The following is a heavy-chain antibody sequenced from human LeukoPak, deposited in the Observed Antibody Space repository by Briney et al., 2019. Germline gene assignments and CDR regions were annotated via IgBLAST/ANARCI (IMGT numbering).Heavy chain of an antibody. V-gene: IGHV4-39*07. J-gene: IGHJ4*02. D-gene: IGHD3-22*01. CDR2: IFYRGST. CDR3: ARVSSGYYYDY. CDR1: GGSISSSSYY. Sequence: PSQTLSLTCTVSGGSISSSSYYWGWIRQPPGKGLEWIGSIFYRGSTYYNPALMSRVTISVDTSKNLFSLKLRSVSATDTAVYYCARVSSGYYYDYWGQGTLVTVSS.